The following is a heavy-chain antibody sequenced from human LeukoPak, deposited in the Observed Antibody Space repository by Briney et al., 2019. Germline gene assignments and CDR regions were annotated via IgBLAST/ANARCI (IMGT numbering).Heavy chain of an antibody. J-gene: IGHJ4*02. CDR3: AKGLYFDWWSYFDY. CDR2: IRFDGSAK. D-gene: IGHD3-9*01. Sequence: PGGSLRLSCAASGFTFSSYGMHWVRQAPGKGLEWVAFIRFDGSAKNYADSVKGRFTISRDNSKNTLFLQMNSLRVEDTAVYYCAKGLYFDWWSYFDYWGQGTLVTVSS. CDR1: GFTFSSYG. V-gene: IGHV3-30*02.